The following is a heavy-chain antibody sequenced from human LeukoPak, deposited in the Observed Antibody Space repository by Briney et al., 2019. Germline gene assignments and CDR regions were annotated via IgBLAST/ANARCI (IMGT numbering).Heavy chain of an antibody. CDR2: INPNSGGT. CDR1: AYTFPFYY. Sequence: ASVTVTCKSSAYTFPFYYMHWVRHAHGQGLEWMGWINPNSGGTNYAQKFQGRATMTRDASISTAYMELSRLRSDDTAVYYCAREHSSSSGKVFDYWGQGTLVTVSS. J-gene: IGHJ4*02. CDR3: AREHSSSSGKVFDY. V-gene: IGHV1-2*02. D-gene: IGHD6-6*01.